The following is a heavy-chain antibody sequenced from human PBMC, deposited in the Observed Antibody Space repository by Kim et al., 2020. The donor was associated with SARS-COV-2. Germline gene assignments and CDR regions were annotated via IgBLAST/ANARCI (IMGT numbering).Heavy chain of an antibody. D-gene: IGHD1-1*01. J-gene: IGHJ4*02. V-gene: IGHV1-2*02. CDR3: ARSATRTIFDY. Sequence: NYAQKFQGEVTMTRDTSISTAYMELSRLRSDDTAVYYCARSATRTIFDYWGQGTLVTVSS.